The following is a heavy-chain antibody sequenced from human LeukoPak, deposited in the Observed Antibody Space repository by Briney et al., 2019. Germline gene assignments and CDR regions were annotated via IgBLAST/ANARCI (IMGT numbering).Heavy chain of an antibody. CDR3: ARGKYSSSWYFDY. V-gene: IGHV3-30*04. Sequence: PGRSLRLSCAASGFTFSSYAMHWVRQAPGKGLEWVAVISYDGSNKYYADSVKGRFTISRDNSKDTLYLQMNSLRAEDTAVYYCARGKYSSSWYFDYWGQGTLVTVSS. J-gene: IGHJ4*02. CDR1: GFTFSSYA. D-gene: IGHD6-13*01. CDR2: ISYDGSNK.